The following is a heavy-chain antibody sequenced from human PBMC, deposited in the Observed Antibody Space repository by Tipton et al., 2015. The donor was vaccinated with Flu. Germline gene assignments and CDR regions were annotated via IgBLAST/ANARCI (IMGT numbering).Heavy chain of an antibody. Sequence: TLSLTCADSGYSISSGYYWGWVRQPPGKGLEWIGTIYHSGSTYYNPSLKSRLTMSVDTSKNQFSLKLSSVTAADTAVYYCARHTGDSVRGVIDYWGQGTLVTVSS. J-gene: IGHJ4*02. CDR3: ARHTGDSVRGVIDY. CDR2: IYHSGST. CDR1: GYSISSGYY. D-gene: IGHD3-10*02. V-gene: IGHV4-38-2*01.